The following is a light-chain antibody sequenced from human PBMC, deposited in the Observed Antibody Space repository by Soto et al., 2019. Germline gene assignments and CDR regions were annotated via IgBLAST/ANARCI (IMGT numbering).Light chain of an antibody. CDR2: QDS. CDR1: KLGDKY. Sequence: SYELTQPPSVSVYPGQTASITCFGDKLGDKYACWYQQKPGQSPVLVIYQDSKRPSGIPERFSGSNSGNTATLTISGTQAMDEADYYCQAWDSSIVFGGGTKLTVL. V-gene: IGLV3-1*01. CDR3: QAWDSSIV. J-gene: IGLJ2*01.